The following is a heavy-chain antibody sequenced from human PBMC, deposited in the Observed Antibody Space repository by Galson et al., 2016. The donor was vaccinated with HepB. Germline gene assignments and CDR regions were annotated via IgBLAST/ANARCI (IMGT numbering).Heavy chain of an antibody. Sequence: SLRLSCAASGFTFSSYAMSWVRQAPGKGLEWVANIRKDGDVRDYGASVRGRFTISRDNAMNSLYLQMDDLSPEDTAVYYCVRDSSWNYNYWGQGALVTVSS. D-gene: IGHD1-7*01. V-gene: IGHV3-7*01. J-gene: IGHJ4*02. CDR2: IRKDGDVR. CDR3: VRDSSWNYNY. CDR1: GFTFSSYA.